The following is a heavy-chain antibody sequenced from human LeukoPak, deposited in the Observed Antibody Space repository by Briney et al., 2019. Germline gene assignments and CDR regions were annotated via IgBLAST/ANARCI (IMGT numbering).Heavy chain of an antibody. Sequence: GGSLRLSCAASGFTVSSNYMSWVRQAPGKGLEWVSFIYSGGSTYYADSVKGRFTISRDNSKNTLYLQMNSLRAEDTAVYYCASEYYYDSSGYPYWGQGTLVTVSS. CDR3: ASEYYYDSSGYPY. D-gene: IGHD3-22*01. CDR2: IYSGGST. V-gene: IGHV3-66*01. CDR1: GFTVSSNY. J-gene: IGHJ4*02.